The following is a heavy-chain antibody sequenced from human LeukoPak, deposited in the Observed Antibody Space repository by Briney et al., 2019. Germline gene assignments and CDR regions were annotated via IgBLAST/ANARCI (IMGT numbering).Heavy chain of an antibody. J-gene: IGHJ4*02. CDR2: IYYSGST. CDR1: GGSISSRSYY. V-gene: IGHV4-39*07. Sequence: SETLSLTCTVSGGSISSRSYYWGWIRQPPGKGLEWIGSIYYSGSTYYNPSLKSRVTISVDTSKNQFSLKLSSVTAADTAVYYCARVGGPPYYYDSSGYYLDYWGQGTLVTVSS. D-gene: IGHD3-22*01. CDR3: ARVGGPPYYYDSSGYYLDY.